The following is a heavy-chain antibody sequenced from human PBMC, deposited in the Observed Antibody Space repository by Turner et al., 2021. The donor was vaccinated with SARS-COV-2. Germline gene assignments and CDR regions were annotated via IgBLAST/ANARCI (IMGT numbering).Heavy chain of an antibody. CDR2: IYYNGST. Sequence: QVQLQESGPGLVKPSETLSLTCTVSGGSISTYYWSWIRQPPGKGLECIGYIYYNGSTNYNPSLKSRVTISVDTSKNQVSLKLSAVTAADTAVYYCARRGAYTSGYPLWGQGTLVTVSS. J-gene: IGHJ4*02. CDR1: GGSISTYY. CDR3: ARRGAYTSGYPL. V-gene: IGHV4-59*08. D-gene: IGHD3-22*01.